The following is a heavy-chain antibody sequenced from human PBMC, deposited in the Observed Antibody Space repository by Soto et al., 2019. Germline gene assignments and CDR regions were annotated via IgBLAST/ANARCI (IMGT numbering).Heavy chain of an antibody. CDR2: IKSKGGGETT. D-gene: IGHD3-3*02. V-gene: IGHV3-15*01. CDR1: GFNFNVAW. CDR3: TKVLALPPNDAFDI. J-gene: IGHJ3*02. Sequence: EGQLVESGGRLVEPGGSLRLSCAASGFNFNVAWMNWVRQAPGKGLEWLGRIKSKGGGETTEYVAFVKGRFTISRDDSKNTLYLQMNGLKSEDTAVYYCTKVLALPPNDAFDIWGQGTVVTVSS.